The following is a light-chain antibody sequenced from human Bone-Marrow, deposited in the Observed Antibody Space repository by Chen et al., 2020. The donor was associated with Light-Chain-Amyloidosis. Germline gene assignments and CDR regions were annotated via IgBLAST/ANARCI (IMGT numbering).Light chain of an antibody. J-gene: IGLJ3*02. CDR1: SSNIGKNY. Sequence: QSALTQPPSLSAAPGQNVTIPCSGSSSNIGKNYVSWYQQLPGTAPKLLIYDSNKRPSGIPDRFSGTQSRTSAALGITGLQTGDEADYYCGAWDISLSGRVFGGGTRLTVL. CDR2: DSN. CDR3: GAWDISLSGRV. V-gene: IGLV1-51*01.